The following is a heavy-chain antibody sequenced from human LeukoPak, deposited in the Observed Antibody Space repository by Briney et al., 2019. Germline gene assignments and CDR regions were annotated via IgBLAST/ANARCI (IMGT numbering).Heavy chain of an antibody. V-gene: IGHV3-74*01. J-gene: IGHJ5*02. D-gene: IGHD1-26*01. CDR3: ARDRDSGSYPHGGGFDP. Sequence: GGSLRLSCAASGFTFSSYWMHWVRQAPGKGLVWVSRINSDGSSTSYADSVKGRFTISRDNAKNTLYLQMNSLRAEDTAVYSCARDRDSGSYPHGGGFDPWGQGTLVTVSS. CDR1: GFTFSSYW. CDR2: INSDGSST.